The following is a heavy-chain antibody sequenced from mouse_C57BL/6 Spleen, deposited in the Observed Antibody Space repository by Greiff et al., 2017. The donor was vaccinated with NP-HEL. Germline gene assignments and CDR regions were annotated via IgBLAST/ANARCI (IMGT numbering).Heavy chain of an antibody. CDR1: GYTFTSYW. CDR2: IDPSDSYT. V-gene: IGHV1-69*01. CDR3: AREGTMVRYYYAMDY. J-gene: IGHJ4*01. Sequence: VQLQQPGAELVMPGASVKLSCKASGYTFTSYWMHWVKQRPGQGLEWIGEIDPSDSYTNYNQKFKGKSTLTVDKSSSTAYMQLSSLTSEDSAVYYCAREGTMVRYYYAMDYWGQGTSVTVSS. D-gene: IGHD2-2*01.